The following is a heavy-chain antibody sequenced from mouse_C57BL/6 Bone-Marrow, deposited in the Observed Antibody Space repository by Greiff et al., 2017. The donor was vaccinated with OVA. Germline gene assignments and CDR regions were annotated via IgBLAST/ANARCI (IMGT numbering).Heavy chain of an antibody. D-gene: IGHD2-13*01. CDR2: IYPGDGDT. CDR3: AREDDDSRGY. Sequence: VQLQQSGAELVKPGASVKISCKASGYAFSSYWMNWVKLRPGKGLEWIGQIYPGDGDTNYNGKFKGKATLTADKSSSTAYMQLSSLTSEDSAVYFCAREDDDSRGYWGQGTTLTVSS. J-gene: IGHJ2*01. CDR1: GYAFSSYW. V-gene: IGHV1-80*01.